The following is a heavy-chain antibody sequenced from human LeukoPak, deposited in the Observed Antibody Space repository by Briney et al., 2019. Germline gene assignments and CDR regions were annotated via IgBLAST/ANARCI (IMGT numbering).Heavy chain of an antibody. D-gene: IGHD2-2*01. J-gene: IGHJ4*02. CDR3: ARAWGYCSSTSCPNLDY. CDR2: ISSSGSTI. V-gene: IGHV3-11*04. Sequence: SGGSLRLSCAASGFTFSDYYMSWIRQAPGKGLEWVSYISSSGSTIYYADSVKGRFTISRDNAKNSLYLQMNSLRAEDTAVYYCARAWGYCSSTSCPNLDYWGQGTLVTVSS. CDR1: GFTFSDYY.